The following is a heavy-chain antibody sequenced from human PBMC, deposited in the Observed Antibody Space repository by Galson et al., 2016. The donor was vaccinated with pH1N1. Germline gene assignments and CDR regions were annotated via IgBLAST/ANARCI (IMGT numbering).Heavy chain of an antibody. J-gene: IGHJ4*02. CDR2: VYSSGTT. CDR1: GGSISSGIYY. Sequence: TLSLTCTVSGGSISSGIYYWSWIRQPAGKGLEWIGLVYSSGTTNSNPSLKSRVAISVDTSTNRFSLKLNSVTATDTAVYYCARARAPEDFAWLSYFDSWGQGTPVTVSS. CDR3: ARARAPEDFAWLSYFDS. V-gene: IGHV4-61*02. D-gene: IGHD3-9*01.